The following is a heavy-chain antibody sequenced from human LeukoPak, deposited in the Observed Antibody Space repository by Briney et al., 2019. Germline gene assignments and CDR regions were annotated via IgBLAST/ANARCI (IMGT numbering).Heavy chain of an antibody. CDR2: IYYSGST. CDR3: ARDLPCSGGSCYYY. CDR1: GGSISSYY. D-gene: IGHD2-15*01. V-gene: IGHV4-59*12. Sequence: SETLSLTCTVSGGSISSYYWSWIRQPPGKGLEWIGYIYYSGSTNYNPSLKSRVTISVDKSKNQFSLKLSSVTAADTAVYYCARDLPCSGGSCYYYWGQGTLVTVSS. J-gene: IGHJ4*02.